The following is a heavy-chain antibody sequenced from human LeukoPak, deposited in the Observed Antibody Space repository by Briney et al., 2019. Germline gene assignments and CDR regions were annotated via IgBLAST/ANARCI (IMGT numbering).Heavy chain of an antibody. D-gene: IGHD3-10*01. CDR1: GFSFSSFD. CDR3: AKDPRLTTKGEWPLAYYYYVDV. V-gene: IGHV3-23*01. J-gene: IGHJ6*03. Sequence: GGSLRLSCAASGFSFSSFDLSWVRQAPGKGLEWLSTISSSGGRNYYADSVKGRFTISRDNSKNTLYLQMNSVRAEDTAVYYCAKDPRLTTKGEWPLAYYYYVDVWGKGTTVTVSS. CDR2: ISSSGGRN.